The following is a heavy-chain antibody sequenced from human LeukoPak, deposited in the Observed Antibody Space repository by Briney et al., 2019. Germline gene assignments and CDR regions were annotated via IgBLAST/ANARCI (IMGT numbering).Heavy chain of an antibody. V-gene: IGHV1-8*01. CDR1: GYTFTSYD. CDR2: MNPNSGNT. CDR3: ARGRIVPAAIRFYY. Sequence: ASVKVSCKASGYTFTSYDINWVRQATGQGLEWMGWMNPNSGNTGYAQKFQGRVTMTRDTSISTAYMELSSLRSEDTDVYYCARGRIVPAAIRFYYWGQGTLVTVSS. J-gene: IGHJ4*02. D-gene: IGHD2-2*01.